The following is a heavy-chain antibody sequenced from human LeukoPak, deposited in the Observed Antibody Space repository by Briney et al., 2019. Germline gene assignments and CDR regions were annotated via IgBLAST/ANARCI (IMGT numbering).Heavy chain of an antibody. CDR2: INPNSGGT. CDR3: ARTLGYCSSTSCLSIDY. Sequence: ASVKVSCKASGYTFTSYGISWVRQAPGQGLEWMGWINPNSGGTNYAQKFQGRVTMTRDTSISTAYMELSRLRSDDTAAYYCARTLGYCSSTSCLSIDYWGQGTLVTVSS. CDR1: GYTFTSYG. J-gene: IGHJ4*02. D-gene: IGHD2-2*01. V-gene: IGHV1-2*02.